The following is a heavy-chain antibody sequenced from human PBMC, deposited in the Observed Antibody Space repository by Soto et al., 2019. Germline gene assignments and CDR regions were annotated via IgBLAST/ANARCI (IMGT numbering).Heavy chain of an antibody. CDR2: ISAYNGNT. CDR3: ARDSRYCSSTSCRKGAFDI. Sequence: QVQLVQSGAEVKKPGASVKVSCKASGYTFTSYGISWVRQAPGQGLEWMGWISAYNGNTNYAQKLQGRVTMTTDTSTSTAYMELRSLISDDTAVYYCARDSRYCSSTSCRKGAFDIWGQGTMVTVSS. J-gene: IGHJ3*02. D-gene: IGHD2-2*01. V-gene: IGHV1-18*01. CDR1: GYTFTSYG.